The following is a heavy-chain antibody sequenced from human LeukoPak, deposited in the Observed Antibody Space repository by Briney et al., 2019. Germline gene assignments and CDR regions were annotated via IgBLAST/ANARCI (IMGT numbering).Heavy chain of an antibody. CDR1: GGSFSGYY. CDR3: ARAGYYDFWSGYRNHDAFDI. J-gene: IGHJ3*02. D-gene: IGHD3-3*01. V-gene: IGHV4-34*01. CDR2: INHSGST. Sequence: PSETLSLTCAVYGGSFSGYYWSWIRQPPGKGLEWIGEINHSGSTNYNPSLKSRVTISVDTSKNQFSLKLSSVTAADTAVYYCARAGYYDFWSGYRNHDAFDIWGQGKMVTVSS.